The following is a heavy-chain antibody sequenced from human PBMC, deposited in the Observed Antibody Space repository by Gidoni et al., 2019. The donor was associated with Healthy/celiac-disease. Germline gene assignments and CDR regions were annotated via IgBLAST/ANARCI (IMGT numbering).Heavy chain of an antibody. Sequence: EVQLLESGGGLVQPGGSLRLSCAASGFTFSSHASSGVRQAPGKGLECVSAISGSGGSTYYADSVKGRFTISRDNSKNTLYLQMNSLRAEDTAVYYCAKDVSTVVTRGSPTDAFDIWGQGTMVTVSS. CDR2: ISGSGGST. J-gene: IGHJ3*02. CDR1: GFTFSSHA. V-gene: IGHV3-23*01. D-gene: IGHD4-17*01. CDR3: AKDVSTVVTRGSPTDAFDI.